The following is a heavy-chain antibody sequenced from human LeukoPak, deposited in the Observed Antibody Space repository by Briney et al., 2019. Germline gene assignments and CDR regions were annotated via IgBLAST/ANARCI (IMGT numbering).Heavy chain of an antibody. V-gene: IGHV3-48*03. CDR2: ISSSGSTI. CDR3: AKELDFWSGPDY. D-gene: IGHD3-3*01. J-gene: IGHJ4*02. CDR1: GFTFSSYE. Sequence: PGGSLRLSCAASGFTFSSYEMNWVRQAPGKGLEWVSYISSSGSTIYYADSVKGRFTISRDNAKNSLYLQMNRLRVEDTAVYYCAKELDFWSGPDYWGQGTLVTVSS.